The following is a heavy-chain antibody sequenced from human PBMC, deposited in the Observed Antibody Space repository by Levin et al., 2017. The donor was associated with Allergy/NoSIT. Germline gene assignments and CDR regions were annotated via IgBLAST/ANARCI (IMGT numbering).Heavy chain of an antibody. CDR2: ISFDGNDK. D-gene: IGHD6-25*01. J-gene: IGHJ6*03. CDR3: VKGAKFSSGSNYFYYYMDV. V-gene: IGHV3-30*18. CDR1: GFIFSNYA. Sequence: GGSLRLSCVASGFIFSNYAMHWVRQAPGKGLEWVARISFDGNDKYFVHSVKGRFTISRDNSKNTLYLQMSRLNTEDTAVYYCVKGAKFSSGSNYFYYYMDVWGQGTTVSVS.